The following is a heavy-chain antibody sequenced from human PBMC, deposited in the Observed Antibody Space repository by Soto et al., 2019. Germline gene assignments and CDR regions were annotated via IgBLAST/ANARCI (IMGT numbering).Heavy chain of an antibody. CDR2: SNAGNGNT. CDR1: AYTFTSDA. CDR3: ERVMSKGRLVTTTQFDY. V-gene: IGHV1-3*01. J-gene: IGHJ4*02. Sequence: PSVKGSSNASAYTFTSDAMHWVRQAPGQRLEWMGWSNAGNGNTKYSQKSQARVTITRDIYASTAYMELSSLRSEGTAVYFCERVMSKGRLVTTTQFDYWGQGTLVTVSS. D-gene: IGHD1-1*01.